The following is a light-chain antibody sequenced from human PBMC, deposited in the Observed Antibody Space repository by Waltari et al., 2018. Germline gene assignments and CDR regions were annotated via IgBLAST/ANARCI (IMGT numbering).Light chain of an antibody. V-gene: IGKV3-20*01. Sequence: EIVLTQSPGTLSLSPGARATLSSRASQSVSSSYLAWYQQKPGQAPRVLIHGAANRATGIPDRFSGSGSGTDFTLTISRLEPEDFAVYYCQQYGSSPWTFDQGTKVEIK. CDR3: QQYGSSPWT. CDR1: QSVSSSY. J-gene: IGKJ1*01. CDR2: GAA.